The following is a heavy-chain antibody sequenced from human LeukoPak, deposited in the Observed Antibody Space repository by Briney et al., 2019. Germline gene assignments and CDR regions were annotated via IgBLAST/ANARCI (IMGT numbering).Heavy chain of an antibody. Sequence: PGGSLRLSCAASGFTFSSYSMNWVRQAPGKGLEWVSYISSSSSTIYYADSVKGRFTISRDNAKNSLYLQMNSLRAEDTAVYYCARGGITMVRGGSDAFDIWGQGTMVTVSS. D-gene: IGHD3-10*01. V-gene: IGHV3-48*04. J-gene: IGHJ3*02. CDR1: GFTFSSYS. CDR3: ARGGITMVRGGSDAFDI. CDR2: ISSSSSTI.